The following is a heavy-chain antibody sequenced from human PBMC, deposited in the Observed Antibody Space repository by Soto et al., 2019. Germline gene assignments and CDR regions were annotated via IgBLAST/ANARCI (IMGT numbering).Heavy chain of an antibody. J-gene: IGHJ4*02. D-gene: IGHD1-26*01. Sequence: PSQTRSLTCAISGDSVSSNSAAWNWIRQSPSRGLECLGRTYYRSKWYNDYAVSVKSRITIKPDTAKNQFYLQLNIVIAEDTAVYYCAGMLEGGLAYWGQGTLVTVSS. CDR2: TYYRSKWYN. V-gene: IGHV6-1*01. CDR1: GDSVSSNSAA. CDR3: AGMLEGGLAY.